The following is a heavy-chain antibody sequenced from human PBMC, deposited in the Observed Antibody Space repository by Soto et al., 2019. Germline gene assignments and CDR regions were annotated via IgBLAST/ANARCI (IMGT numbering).Heavy chain of an antibody. CDR1: GFTFRSYG. CDR3: AAGMSFGDY. V-gene: IGHV3-30*03. J-gene: IGHJ4*02. Sequence: QVRLVESGGGVVQPGRSLRLSCAASGFTFRSYGMHWVRQAPGKGLEGVALISYDGNNKYYPDSVKGRFTISIDNSKSTLYLQMNSLRAEDTAVYYCAAGMSFGDYWGQGTLVTVSS. D-gene: IGHD3-10*01. CDR2: ISYDGNNK.